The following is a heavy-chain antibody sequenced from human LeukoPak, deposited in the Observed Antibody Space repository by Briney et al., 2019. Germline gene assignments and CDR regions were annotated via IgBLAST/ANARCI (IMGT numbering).Heavy chain of an antibody. V-gene: IGHV4-39*07. CDR2: IYYSGST. D-gene: IGHD6-13*01. Sequence: SETLSLTCTVSGGSISSSSYYWGWIRQPPGKGLEWIGSIYYSGSTYYNPSLKSRVTISVDTSKNQFSLELSSVTAADTAVYYCASSSSWPEYYFDYWGQGTLVTVSS. CDR1: GGSISSSSYY. J-gene: IGHJ4*02. CDR3: ASSSSWPEYYFDY.